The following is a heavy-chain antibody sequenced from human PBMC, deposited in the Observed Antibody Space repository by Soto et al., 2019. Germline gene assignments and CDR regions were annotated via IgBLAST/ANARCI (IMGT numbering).Heavy chain of an antibody. J-gene: IGHJ6*02. CDR3: ARDLRRATSGMDV. CDR2: ISAYNGNT. CDR1: GYTFTGYG. V-gene: IGHV1-18*04. Sequence: GASVKVSCKASGYTFTGYGTSWVRQAPGQGLEWMGWISAYNGNTNYAQKLQGRVTMTTDTSTSTAYMELRSLRSDDTAVYYCARDLRRATSGMDVWGQGTTVTVSS.